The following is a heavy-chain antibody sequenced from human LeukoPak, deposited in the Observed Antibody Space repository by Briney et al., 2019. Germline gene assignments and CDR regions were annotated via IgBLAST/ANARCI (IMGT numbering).Heavy chain of an antibody. D-gene: IGHD1-26*01. Sequence: GGSLRLSCATSGFTFSNYWMSWVRQAPGKGLEWVANIKQDGSEKYYVDSVKGRFTISRDNAKNSLYLQMNSLRVEDTSVYYCARLRGLYSGTYRYQTAFEYWGQGSLLTVSS. J-gene: IGHJ4*02. CDR3: ARLRGLYSGTYRYQTAFEY. CDR2: IKQDGSEK. CDR1: GFTFSNYW. V-gene: IGHV3-7*01.